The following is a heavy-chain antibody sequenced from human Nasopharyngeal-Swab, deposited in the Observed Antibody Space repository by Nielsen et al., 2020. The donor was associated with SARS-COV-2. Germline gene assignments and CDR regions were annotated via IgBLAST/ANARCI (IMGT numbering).Heavy chain of an antibody. D-gene: IGHD1-1*01. Sequence: SETLSLTCAVTGGSISSNNWWSWVRQPPGKGLEWIGEIYHTGSTNYNPSLKSRVNISVDKSKNQFSLKLSSVTAADTAVYYCARWGTNSDPLEYWGQGTLVTVSS. CDR1: GGSISSNNW. J-gene: IGHJ4*02. V-gene: IGHV4-4*02. CDR2: IYHTGST. CDR3: ARWGTNSDPLEY.